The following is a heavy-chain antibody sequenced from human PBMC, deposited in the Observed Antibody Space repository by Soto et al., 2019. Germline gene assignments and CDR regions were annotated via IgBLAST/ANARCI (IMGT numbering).Heavy chain of an antibody. CDR2: IDSTGSAI. CDR3: ARATGLGSDGY. D-gene: IGHD6-25*01. V-gene: IGHV3-48*02. CDR1: GFTFSSYT. Sequence: EVKMVESGGGLVQPGGSLRLSCVASGFTFSSYTLTWVRQAPGKGLEWVSSIDSTGSAIYYADSVKGRFSISRDNDKDSLYLQMISLRDEDTAVYYCARATGLGSDGYWGQGSLVTVSS. J-gene: IGHJ4*02.